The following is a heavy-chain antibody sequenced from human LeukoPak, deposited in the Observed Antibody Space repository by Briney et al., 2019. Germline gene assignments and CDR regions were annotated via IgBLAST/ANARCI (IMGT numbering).Heavy chain of an antibody. D-gene: IGHD5-12*01. CDR3: ARGNLVATLYFDY. CDR1: GGSISSGSYF. V-gene: IGHV4-61*02. Sequence: SETLSLTCTVSGGSISSGSYFWSWIRQPAGKGLEWIGRIYTSGSTNYIPSLKSRVTISLDTSKNQFSLSLSSVTAADTAVYYCARGNLVATLYFDYWGQGALVTVSS. CDR2: IYTSGST. J-gene: IGHJ4*02.